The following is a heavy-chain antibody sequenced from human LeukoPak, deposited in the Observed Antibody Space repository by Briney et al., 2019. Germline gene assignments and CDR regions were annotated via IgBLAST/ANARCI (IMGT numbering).Heavy chain of an antibody. CDR2: INDYTGDT. V-gene: IGHV4-34*01. D-gene: IGHD1-26*01. CDR3: ARGRMAKIVGVHSFPYGMEA. Sequence: SETLSLTCTVSGGSFTDYFWTWLRHSPGTGREWIGEINDYTGDTKYNPSLHNRVSISLEKSKNQFSLELRSVTAADTAVYYCARGRMAKIVGVHSFPYGMEAWGQGTTVTVSS. J-gene: IGHJ6*02. CDR1: GGSFTDYF.